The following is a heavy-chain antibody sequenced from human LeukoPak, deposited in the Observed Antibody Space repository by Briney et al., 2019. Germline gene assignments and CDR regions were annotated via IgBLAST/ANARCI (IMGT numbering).Heavy chain of an antibody. D-gene: IGHD6-6*01. J-gene: IGHJ6*03. CDR3: ARQGSEQLFHYYYYYMDV. CDR1: GGSISSSSYY. Sequence: PSETLSLTCTVSGGSISSSSYYWGWIRQPPGKGLEWIGSIYYSGSTYYNPPLKSRVTISVDTSKNQFSLKLSSVTAADTAVYYCARQGSEQLFHYYYYYMDVWGKGTTVTVSS. V-gene: IGHV4-39*01. CDR2: IYYSGST.